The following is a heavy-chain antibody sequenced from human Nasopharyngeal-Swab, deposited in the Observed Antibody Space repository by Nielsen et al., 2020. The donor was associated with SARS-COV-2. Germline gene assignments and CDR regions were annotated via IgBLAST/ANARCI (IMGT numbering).Heavy chain of an antibody. CDR3: ASGTVTLLHY. CDR1: GFTFSSYD. V-gene: IGHV3-13*01. J-gene: IGHJ4*02. Sequence: GGSLRLSFAASGFTFSSYDMHWVCQATGKGLEWVSAIGTAGDTYYPGSVKGRFTISRENAKNSLYLQMNSLRAEDTAVYYCASGTVTLLHYWGQGTLVTVSS. D-gene: IGHD4-23*01. CDR2: IGTAGDT.